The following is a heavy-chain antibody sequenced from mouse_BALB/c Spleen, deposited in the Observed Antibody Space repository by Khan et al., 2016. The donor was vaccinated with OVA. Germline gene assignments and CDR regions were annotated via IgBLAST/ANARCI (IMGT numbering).Heavy chain of an antibody. D-gene: IGHD2-5*01. J-gene: IGHJ4*01. CDR2: INTHSGVP. CDR1: GYTFKTAG. V-gene: IGHV9-4*02. CDR3: SRGVAAYYSNDGGAIEY. Sequence: QIQLVQSGPELKKPGETVRISCKASGYTFKTAGIQWVQKMPGKGLKWIGWINTHSGVPKYAEDFKGRFAFSLDISVNTAYLQITNLKNEDTATYFCSRGVAAYYSNDGGAIEYWGQGTSVTVSS.